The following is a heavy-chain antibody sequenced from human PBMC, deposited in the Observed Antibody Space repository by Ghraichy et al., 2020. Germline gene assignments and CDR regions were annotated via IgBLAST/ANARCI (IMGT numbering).Heavy chain of an antibody. CDR1: GGSFSGYY. J-gene: IGHJ4*02. V-gene: IGHV4-34*01. CDR2: INHSGST. CDR3: ARGEYYFDY. D-gene: IGHD3-10*01. Sequence: SETLSLTCAVYGGSFSGYYWSWIRQPPGKGLEWIGEINHSGSTNYNPSLKSRVTISVDTSKNQFSLKLSSVTAADTAVYYCARGEYYFDYWGQGTLVTVSS.